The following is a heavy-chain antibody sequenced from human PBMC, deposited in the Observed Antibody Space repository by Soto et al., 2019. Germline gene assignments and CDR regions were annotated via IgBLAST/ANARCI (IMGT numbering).Heavy chain of an antibody. J-gene: IGHJ4*02. Sequence: PGGSLRLSCAASGFPFSSYGMHWVRQAPGKGLEWVAVISYDGSNKYYADSVKGRFTISRDDSKNTLYLQMNSLRAEDTAVYYCAKGPSSWYDYWGQGTLVTVSS. CDR2: ISYDGSNK. CDR3: AKGPSSWYDY. V-gene: IGHV3-30*18. D-gene: IGHD6-13*01. CDR1: GFPFSSYG.